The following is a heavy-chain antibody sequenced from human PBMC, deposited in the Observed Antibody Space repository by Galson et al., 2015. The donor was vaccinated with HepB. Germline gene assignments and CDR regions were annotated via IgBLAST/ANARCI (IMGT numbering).Heavy chain of an antibody. J-gene: IGHJ6*04. D-gene: IGHD3-3*01. Sequence: SVKASCKASGYTFTSYGISWVRQAPGQGLEWMGWISAYNGNTNYAQKLQGRVTMTTDTSTSTAYMELRSLRSDDTAVYYCARDRVGYYDFWSGYYSSNGRSGMDVWGKGTTVTVSS. CDR3: ARDRVGYYDFWSGYYSSNGRSGMDV. CDR2: ISAYNGNT. CDR1: GYTFTSYG. V-gene: IGHV1-18*01.